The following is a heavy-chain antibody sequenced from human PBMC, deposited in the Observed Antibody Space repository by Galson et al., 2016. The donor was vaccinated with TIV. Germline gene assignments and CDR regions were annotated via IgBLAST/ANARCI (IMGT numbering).Heavy chain of an antibody. CDR1: GFTFGSYA. V-gene: IGHV3-23*01. CDR2: IGGSGGSP. CDR3: AKDRQWIPSTLDH. J-gene: IGHJ4*02. D-gene: IGHD5-18*01. Sequence: LRLSCAASGFTFGSYAMNWVRQAPGKGLEWVSSIGGSGGSPYYADSVKGRFTISRDSSKNTVFLQMNSLRAEDTAIYYCAKDRQWIPSTLDHWGQGTLVTVSS.